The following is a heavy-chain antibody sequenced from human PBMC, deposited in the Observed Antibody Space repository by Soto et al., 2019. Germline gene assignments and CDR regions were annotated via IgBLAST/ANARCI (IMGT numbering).Heavy chain of an antibody. D-gene: IGHD2-2*01. Sequence: PSEIRSLTCTVSGGSVSSGSYYRSWIRQPPGKGLEWIGYIYYGGSTNYNPPLRSRVTISVDTSKNQFSLKLSCVTAADTAVYYSARDLVVVVPAAPGIIGRSYYYYGMDVWGQGTRVTESS. V-gene: IGHV4-61*01. CDR1: GGSVSSGSYY. CDR2: IYYGGST. J-gene: IGHJ6*02. CDR3: ARDLVVVVPAAPGIIGRSYYYYGMDV.